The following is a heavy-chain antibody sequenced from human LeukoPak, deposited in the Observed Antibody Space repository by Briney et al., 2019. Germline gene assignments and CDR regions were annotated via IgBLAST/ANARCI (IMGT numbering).Heavy chain of an antibody. CDR1: GGSISSGSYY. CDR3: ARNGESAYRPYYFDY. D-gene: IGHD3-10*01. Sequence: SETLSLTCTVSGGSISSGSYYWSWIRQPAGKGLEWIGRIYTSGSTNYNPSLKSRVTISVDTSKNQFALKLSSVTAADTAVYYCARNGESAYRPYYFDYWGQGTLVTVSS. J-gene: IGHJ4*02. V-gene: IGHV4-61*02. CDR2: IYTSGST.